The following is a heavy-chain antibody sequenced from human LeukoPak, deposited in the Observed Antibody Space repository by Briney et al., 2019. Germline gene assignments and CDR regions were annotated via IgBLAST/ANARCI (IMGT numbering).Heavy chain of an antibody. V-gene: IGHV1-69*13. D-gene: IGHD2-15*01. CDR2: IIPIFTTP. Sequence: SVKVSCKTSGGTFSSYAVSWVRQAPGQGLEWMRGIIPIFTTPNYAQKFQGRLTITADESTTTAYMELSSLRSEDTAVYYCARGHELLFEPFDLWGQGTLVTVSS. J-gene: IGHJ5*02. CDR3: ARGHELLFEPFDL. CDR1: GGTFSSYA.